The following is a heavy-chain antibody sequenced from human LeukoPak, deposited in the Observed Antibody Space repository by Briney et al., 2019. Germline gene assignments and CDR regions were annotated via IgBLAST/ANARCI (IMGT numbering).Heavy chain of an antibody. CDR3: ARPASASTIFGVAPGGYFDY. D-gene: IGHD3-3*01. J-gene: IGHJ4*02. CDR2: IYYSGST. CDR1: GGSISSSSYY. Sequence: PSETLSLTCTVSGGSISSSSYYWGWIRQPPGKGLEWIGSIYYSGSTCYNPSLKSRVTISVDTSKNQFSLKLSSVTAADTAVYYCARPASASTIFGVAPGGYFDYWGQGTLVTVSS. V-gene: IGHV4-39*01.